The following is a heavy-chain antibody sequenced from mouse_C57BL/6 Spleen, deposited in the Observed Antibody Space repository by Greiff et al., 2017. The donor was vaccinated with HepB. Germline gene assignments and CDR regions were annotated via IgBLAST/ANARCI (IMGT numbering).Heavy chain of an antibody. CDR1: GYTFTSYW. V-gene: IGHV1-61*01. Sequence: VQLQQPGAELVRPGSSVKLSCKASGYTFTSYWMDWVKQRPGQGLEWIGNIYPSDSETHYNQKFKDKATLTVDKSSSTAYMQLSSLTSEDSAVYYCARGLGYFDYWGQGTTLTVSS. D-gene: IGHD3-3*01. J-gene: IGHJ2*01. CDR3: ARGLGYFDY. CDR2: IYPSDSET.